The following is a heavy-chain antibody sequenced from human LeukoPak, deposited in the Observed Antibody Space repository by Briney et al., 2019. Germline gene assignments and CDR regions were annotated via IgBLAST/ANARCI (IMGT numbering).Heavy chain of an antibody. V-gene: IGHV4-59*12. CDR3: ARDPTWPYSSSPRGWFDP. CDR2: IHYSGST. J-gene: IGHJ5*02. CDR1: GGSLSSYY. Sequence: SETLSLTCTVSGGSLSSYYWSWIRQPPGKGLEWIGYIHYSGSTNYNPSLKSRVTMSVDTSKNQFSLKLSSVTAADTAVYYCARDPTWPYSSSPRGWFDPWGQGTLVTVSS. D-gene: IGHD6-6*01.